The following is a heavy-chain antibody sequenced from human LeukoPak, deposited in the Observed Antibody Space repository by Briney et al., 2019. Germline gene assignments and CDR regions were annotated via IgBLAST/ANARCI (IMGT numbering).Heavy chain of an antibody. CDR3: AKDESPTYYYDSSGYTPDAFDI. D-gene: IGHD3-22*01. CDR1: GFTFSSYA. V-gene: IGHV3-23*01. CDR2: ISGSGGST. Sequence: PGGSLRLSCAASGFTFSSYAMSWVRQAPGKGLEWVSAISGSGGSTYYADSVKGRFTISRGNSKNTLYLQMNSLRAEDTAVYYCAKDESPTYYYDSSGYTPDAFDIWGQGTMVTVSS. J-gene: IGHJ3*02.